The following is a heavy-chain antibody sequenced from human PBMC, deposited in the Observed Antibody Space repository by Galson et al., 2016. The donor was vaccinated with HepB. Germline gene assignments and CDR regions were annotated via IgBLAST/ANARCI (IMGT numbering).Heavy chain of an antibody. V-gene: IGHV2-5*01. Sequence: PALVKPTQTLTLTCTFSGFSLATSGVAVGWLRQPPGKALEWLALIYWNDDKRFSPSLRNRLTITKDTSKNQVVLRMTNIDPADTATYYCSHGDFWSGFDFLDYWGQGILVTVSS. CDR2: IYWNDDK. J-gene: IGHJ4*02. CDR1: GFSLATSGVA. CDR3: SHGDFWSGFDFLDY. D-gene: IGHD3-3*01.